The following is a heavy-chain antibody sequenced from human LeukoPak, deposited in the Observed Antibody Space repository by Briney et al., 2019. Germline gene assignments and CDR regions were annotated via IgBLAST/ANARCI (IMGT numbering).Heavy chain of an antibody. V-gene: IGHV3-21*01. CDR1: GFTFSSYS. Sequence: GGSLRLSCAASGFTFSSYSMNWVRQAPGKGLEWVSSISSSSSYIYYADSVKGRLTISRDNAKNSLYLQMNSLRAKDTAVYYCARDSPPFIVGATGGFDYWGQGTLVTVSS. CDR2: ISSSSSYI. J-gene: IGHJ4*02. CDR3: ARDSPPFIVGATGGFDY. D-gene: IGHD1-26*01.